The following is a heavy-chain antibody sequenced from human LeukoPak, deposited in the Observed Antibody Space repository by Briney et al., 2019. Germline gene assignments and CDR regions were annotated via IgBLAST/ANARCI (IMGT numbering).Heavy chain of an antibody. Sequence: PGGSLRLSCAASGFTFSNAWMSWVRQAPGKGLEWVGRIKSKTDGGTTDYAAPVKGRFTISRDDSKNTLSLQMNSLKTEDTAVYYCTTDIGSIAARRRNYWGQGTLVTVSS. V-gene: IGHV3-15*01. CDR1: GFTFSNAW. D-gene: IGHD6-6*01. J-gene: IGHJ4*02. CDR3: TTDIGSIAARRRNY. CDR2: IKSKTDGGTT.